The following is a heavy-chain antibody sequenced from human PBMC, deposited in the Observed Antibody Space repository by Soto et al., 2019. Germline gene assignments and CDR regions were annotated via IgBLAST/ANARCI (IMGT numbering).Heavy chain of an antibody. J-gene: IGHJ5*02. CDR2: ISAYNGNT. V-gene: IGHV1-18*01. Sequence: GASVKVSCKASGDTFTSYGISWVRQAPGQVLEWMGWISAYNGNTNYAQKLQGRVTMTTDTSTSTAYMELRSLRSDDTAVYYCARDRIGTIFGVVSAGPNWFDPWRQGTLVTVSS. CDR3: ARDRIGTIFGVVSAGPNWFDP. CDR1: GDTFTSYG. D-gene: IGHD3-3*01.